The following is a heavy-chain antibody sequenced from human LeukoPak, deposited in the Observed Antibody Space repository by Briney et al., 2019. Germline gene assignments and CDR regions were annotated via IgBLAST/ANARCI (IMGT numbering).Heavy chain of an antibody. CDR2: IKQAGSEK. CDR1: GFTFSGYL. D-gene: IGHD2/OR15-2a*01. Sequence: GGSLRLSCAASGFTFSGYLMTWVRQAPGKGLEWVANIKQAGSEKYYVDSVKGRFIISSDNSKNTLSLQMNSLKAEDTAIYFCARAQDYCTGNTCYGYFQHWGQGTLVTVSA. V-gene: IGHV3-7*04. J-gene: IGHJ1*01. CDR3: ARAQDYCTGNTCYGYFQH.